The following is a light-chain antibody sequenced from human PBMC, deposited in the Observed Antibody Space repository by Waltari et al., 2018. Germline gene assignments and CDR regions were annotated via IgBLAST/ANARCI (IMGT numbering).Light chain of an antibody. Sequence: EIVLTQSPVTLSLSPGERVTLSCRASQSVTSLAWYQHKPGQAPRLVIYGASTRATGIPDTFSGSGSGTDFTLTISRLEPEDFAVYYCQQYGSLPLTFGGGTKVEIK. V-gene: IGKV3-20*01. J-gene: IGKJ4*01. CDR2: GAS. CDR3: QQYGSLPLT. CDR1: QSVTS.